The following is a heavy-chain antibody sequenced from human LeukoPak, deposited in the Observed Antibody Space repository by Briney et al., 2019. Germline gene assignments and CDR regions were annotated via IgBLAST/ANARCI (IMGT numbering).Heavy chain of an antibody. J-gene: IGHJ4*02. CDR2: IKQDGSVR. CDR1: GFTFSSYW. V-gene: IGHV3-7*01. Sequence: GGSLRLSCAASGFTFSSYWMSWVRQAPGKGLEWVASIKQDGSVRYYVDSVKGRFTISRDNAKNSVYLQMNSLRAEDTAVYYCARIGYSSSSDDYWGQGALVTVSS. D-gene: IGHD6-6*01. CDR3: ARIGYSSSSDDY.